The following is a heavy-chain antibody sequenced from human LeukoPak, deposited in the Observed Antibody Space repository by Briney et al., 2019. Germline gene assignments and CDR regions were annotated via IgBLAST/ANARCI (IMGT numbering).Heavy chain of an antibody. Sequence: GGSLRLSCAASGFIVITNYMSWVLHVPGNLLELVSVIYSVYSTYYSDSGKGLFTISTHNTKNTLYRQMNRLRAEDTAVYYCSRAMATTSGGNYYGMDVWGHGTTVTVFS. V-gene: IGHV3-53*04. CDR2: IYSVYST. J-gene: IGHJ6*02. CDR3: SRAMATTSGGNYYGMDV. D-gene: IGHD5-12*01. CDR1: GFIVITNY.